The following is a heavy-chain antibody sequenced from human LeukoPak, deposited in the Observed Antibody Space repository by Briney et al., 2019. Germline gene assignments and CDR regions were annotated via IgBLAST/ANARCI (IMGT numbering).Heavy chain of an antibody. V-gene: IGHV4-59*11. D-gene: IGHD5-18*01. CDR3: TTIKRGNIFGYFDF. J-gene: IGHJ4*02. CDR2: VFDSGRT. CDR1: GGSMRTHH. Sequence: SETLSLTCTVSGGSMRTHHWNWIRQTPGKGLEWIGYVFDSGRTKENPSLKSRGTLSADTSNNQLSLGLSSVTAADTAVYYCTTIKRGNIFGYFDFWGQGILVTVSS.